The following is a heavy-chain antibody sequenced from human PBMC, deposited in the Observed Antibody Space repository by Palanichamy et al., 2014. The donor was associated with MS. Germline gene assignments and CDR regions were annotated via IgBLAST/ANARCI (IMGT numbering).Heavy chain of an antibody. CDR3: ARDQYYDSSGYYGPFDP. CDR1: GYTFTGYY. Sequence: VQLVQSGAEVKKPGASVKVSCKASGYTFTGYYMHWVRQAPGQGLEWMGWINPNSGGTNYAQKFQGRVTMTRDTSISTAYMELSRLRSDDTAVYYCARDQYYDSSGYYGPFDPWGQGTLVTVSS. D-gene: IGHD3-22*01. CDR2: INPNSGGT. J-gene: IGHJ5*02. V-gene: IGHV1-2*02.